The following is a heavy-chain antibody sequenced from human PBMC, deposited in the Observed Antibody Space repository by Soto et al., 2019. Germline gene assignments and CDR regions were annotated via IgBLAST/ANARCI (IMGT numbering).Heavy chain of an antibody. CDR1: GYTFTGNY. CDR3: AREGRYYDTEAFDI. V-gene: IGHV1-2*02. D-gene: IGHD3-22*01. J-gene: IGHJ3*02. CDR2: INPKSGDI. Sequence: ASVKVSCKASGYTFTGNYMHWVRQAPGQGLEWMGWINPKSGDINDAQKFQGRVTMSRDTSISTAYMELGRQRFDDTAVYCCAREGRYYDTEAFDIWGQGKMVTVS.